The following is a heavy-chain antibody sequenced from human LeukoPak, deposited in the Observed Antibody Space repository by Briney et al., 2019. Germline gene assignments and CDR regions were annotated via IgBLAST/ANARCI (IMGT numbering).Heavy chain of an antibody. CDR1: GYTFTSYY. CDR3: ARDYDIYPHYYDSSGYLDY. V-gene: IGHV1-46*01. Sequence: ASVKVSCKASGYTFTSYYMHWVRQAPGQGLEWMGIINPSGGSTSYAQKFQGRVTMTRDTSTSTVYMELSSLRSEDTAVYYCARDYDIYPHYYDSSGYLDYWGQGTLVTVSS. D-gene: IGHD3-22*01. J-gene: IGHJ4*02. CDR2: INPSGGST.